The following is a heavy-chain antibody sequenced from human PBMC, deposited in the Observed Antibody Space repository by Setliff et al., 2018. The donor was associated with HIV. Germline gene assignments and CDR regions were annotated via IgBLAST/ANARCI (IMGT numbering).Heavy chain of an antibody. D-gene: IGHD2-21*01. J-gene: IGHJ4*02. V-gene: IGHV4-61*05. CDR3: ATYAGNGGGKGY. Sequence: ASETLSLTCTVSGGSMSSSGPGYYWGWVRQTPGGGLEWIGQTYSSGSTKCNPSLKSRVTISVDTSKNQFSLTLSSVTAADTAMYYCATYAGNGGGKGYWGQGTLVTVSS. CDR2: TYSSGST. CDR1: GGSMSSSGPGYY.